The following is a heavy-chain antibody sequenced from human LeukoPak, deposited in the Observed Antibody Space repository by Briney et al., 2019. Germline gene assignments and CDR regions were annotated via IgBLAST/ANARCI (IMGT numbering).Heavy chain of an antibody. Sequence: GGSLRLSCAASGFTFSSYWMSWVRQAPGKGLEWVANIKQDGSERYYVDSVKGRFIISRDNAKSSLYLQMNSLRVGDTAVYYCAKGDASGYDYFGAFDMWGQGTMVTVSS. V-gene: IGHV3-7*01. CDR3: AKGDASGYDYFGAFDM. CDR1: GFTFSSYW. J-gene: IGHJ3*02. CDR2: IKQDGSER. D-gene: IGHD5-12*01.